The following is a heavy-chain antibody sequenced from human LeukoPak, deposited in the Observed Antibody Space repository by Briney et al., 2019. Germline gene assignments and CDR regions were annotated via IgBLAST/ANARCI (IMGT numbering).Heavy chain of an antibody. J-gene: IGHJ5*02. CDR1: GGSISSNNYY. CDR3: ARDKDQTNWFDP. Sequence: SETLSLTCTVSGGSISSNNYYWGWIRQPPGKGLEWIGSIYYGGSTYYNPSLKSRVTISVDRSKNQFSLKLSSVTAADTAVYYCARDKDQTNWFDPWGQGTLVTVSS. D-gene: IGHD2-15*01. CDR2: IYYGGST. V-gene: IGHV4-39*07.